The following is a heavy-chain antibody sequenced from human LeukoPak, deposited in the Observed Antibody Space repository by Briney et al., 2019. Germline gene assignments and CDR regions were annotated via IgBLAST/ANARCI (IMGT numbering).Heavy chain of an antibody. V-gene: IGHV4-39*01. Sequence: SETLSLTCTVSGGSISSSSYYWGWIRQPPGKGLEWIGSIYYSGSTYYNPSLKSRVTISVDTSKNQFSLKLSSVTAADTAVYYCATPYYYDSSGYYYPAEYFQHWGQGTLVTASS. CDR2: IYYSGST. J-gene: IGHJ1*01. CDR3: ATPYYYDSSGYYYPAEYFQH. D-gene: IGHD3-22*01. CDR1: GGSISSSSYY.